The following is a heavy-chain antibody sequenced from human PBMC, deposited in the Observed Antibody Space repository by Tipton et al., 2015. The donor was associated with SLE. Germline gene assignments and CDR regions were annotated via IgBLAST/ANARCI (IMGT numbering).Heavy chain of an antibody. CDR1: GGSFSGNY. Sequence: SLTCAVYGGSFSGNYWSWIRQSPGKGLEWIGEINHSGNTNYNPSLKSRVTISVDTSKNQFSLKLSSVTAADTAVYYCARYIVVVRYFDYWGQGTLVTVSS. CDR3: ARYIVVVRYFDY. D-gene: IGHD2-21*01. CDR2: INHSGNT. V-gene: IGHV4-34*01. J-gene: IGHJ4*02.